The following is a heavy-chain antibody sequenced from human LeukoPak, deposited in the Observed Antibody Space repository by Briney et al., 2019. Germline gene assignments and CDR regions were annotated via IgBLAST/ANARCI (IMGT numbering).Heavy chain of an antibody. Sequence: GASVKVSCKASGYTFTGYYMHWVRQAPGQGLEWMGWINPNSGGTNYAQKFQGRVTMTRDTSISTAYMELSRLRSDDTAVYYCARLRITMVRGVIIWRAFDIWGQGTMVTVSS. CDR2: INPNSGGT. J-gene: IGHJ3*02. V-gene: IGHV1-2*02. D-gene: IGHD3-10*01. CDR1: GYTFTGYY. CDR3: ARLRITMVRGVIIWRAFDI.